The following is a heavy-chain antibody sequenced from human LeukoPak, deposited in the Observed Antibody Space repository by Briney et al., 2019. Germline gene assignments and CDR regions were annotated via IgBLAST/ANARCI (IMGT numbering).Heavy chain of an antibody. Sequence: APVEVSCKASGYSFTPYGIIWVRQAPGQRLGWMGGISAYNGNTKYEKKLQGRVTMTTDTSTSTAYIELRSRRSDDTAVYYCARDRDIVVVAAAATRKAGYYYYYMDVWGKGTTVTVSS. J-gene: IGHJ6*03. CDR3: ARDRDIVVVAAAATRKAGYYYYYMDV. D-gene: IGHD2-2*01. CDR1: GYSFTPYG. CDR2: ISAYNGNT. V-gene: IGHV1-18*01.